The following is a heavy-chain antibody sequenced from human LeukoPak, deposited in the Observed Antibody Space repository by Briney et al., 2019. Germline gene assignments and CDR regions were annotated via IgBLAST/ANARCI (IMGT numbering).Heavy chain of an antibody. Sequence: GASVKVSCKASGYTFTGYYMHWVRQATGQGLEWMGWMNPNSGNTGYAQKFQGRVTMTRNTSISTAYMELSSLRSEDTAVYYCARGRIQYYDILTGLLQWDYWGQGTLVTVSS. J-gene: IGHJ4*02. D-gene: IGHD3-9*01. CDR2: MNPNSGNT. V-gene: IGHV1-8*02. CDR1: GYTFTGYY. CDR3: ARGRIQYYDILTGLLQWDY.